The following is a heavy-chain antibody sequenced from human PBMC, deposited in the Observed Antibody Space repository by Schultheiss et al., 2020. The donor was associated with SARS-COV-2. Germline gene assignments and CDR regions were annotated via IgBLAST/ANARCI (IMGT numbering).Heavy chain of an antibody. CDR1: GGTFSSYA. Sequence: SVKVSCKASGGTFSSYAISWVRQAPGQGLEWMGGIIPIFGTANYAQKVQGRVTITADESTSTAYMELSSLRSEDTAVYYCARDSWVDTAMVKGYYYGMDVWGQGTTVTVSS. J-gene: IGHJ6*02. CDR3: ARDSWVDTAMVKGYYYGMDV. D-gene: IGHD5-18*01. V-gene: IGHV1-69*13. CDR2: IIPIFGTA.